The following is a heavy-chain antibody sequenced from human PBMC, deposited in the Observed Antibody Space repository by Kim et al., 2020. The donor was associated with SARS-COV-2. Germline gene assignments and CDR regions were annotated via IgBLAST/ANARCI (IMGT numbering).Heavy chain of an antibody. D-gene: IGHD3-22*01. Sequence: YSATGQVRFTRSRDNSKTTLYLQMNSLRAEDTAEYYCAKSNSGYYAYLDSWGQGILVTVSS. CDR3: AKSNSGYYAYLDS. J-gene: IGHJ4*02. V-gene: IGHV3-23*01.